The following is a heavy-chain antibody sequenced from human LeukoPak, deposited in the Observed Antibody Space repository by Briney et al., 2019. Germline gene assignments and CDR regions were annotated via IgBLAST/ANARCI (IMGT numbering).Heavy chain of an antibody. D-gene: IGHD3-22*01. J-gene: IGHJ3*02. CDR2: ISSSSSYI. CDR3: ARDESLRYYHDSSGSTYAFDI. V-gene: IGHV3-21*01. Sequence: GGSLRLSCAASGFTFSSYSMNWVRQAPGKGLEWVSSISSSSSYIYYADSVKGRFTISRDNAKNSLYLQMNSLRAEDTAVYYCARDESLRYYHDSSGSTYAFDIWGQGTMVTVSS. CDR1: GFTFSSYS.